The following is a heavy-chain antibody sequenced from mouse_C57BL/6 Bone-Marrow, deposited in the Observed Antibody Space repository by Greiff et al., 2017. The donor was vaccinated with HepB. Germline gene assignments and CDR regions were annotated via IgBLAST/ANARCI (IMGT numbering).Heavy chain of an antibody. J-gene: IGHJ3*01. V-gene: IGHV5-4*01. CDR3: AREGGSYYGSSYVAY. CDR2: ISDGGSYT. Sequence: DVQLVESGGGLVKPGGSLKLSCAASGFTFSSYAMSWVRQTPEKRLEWVATISDGGSYTYYPDNVKGRFTISRDNAKNNLYLQMSHLKSEDTAMYYCAREGGSYYGSSYVAYWGQGTLVTVSA. CDR1: GFTFSSYA. D-gene: IGHD1-1*01.